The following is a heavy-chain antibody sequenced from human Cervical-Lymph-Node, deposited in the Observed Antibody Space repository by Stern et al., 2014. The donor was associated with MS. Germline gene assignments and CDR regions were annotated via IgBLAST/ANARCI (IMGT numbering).Heavy chain of an antibody. Sequence: QVQLVQSGAEVKKPGASVKVSCKASGYTFTSYGISWVRQDPGQVLECMGCSSAYTGNTNYAQKLQARVTMTTDTSTSTAYMELRSLRSDDTAVYYCARGLLGSENAFDIWGQGTMVTVSS. D-gene: IGHD2-15*01. CDR2: SSAYTGNT. J-gene: IGHJ3*02. V-gene: IGHV1-18*01. CDR3: ARGLLGSENAFDI. CDR1: GYTFTSYG.